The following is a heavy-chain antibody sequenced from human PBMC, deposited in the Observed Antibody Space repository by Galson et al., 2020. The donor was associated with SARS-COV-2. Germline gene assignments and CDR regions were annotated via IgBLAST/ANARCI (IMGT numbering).Heavy chain of an antibody. J-gene: IGHJ6*03. V-gene: IGHV1-3*01. CDR3: ATAPGYSGDSHTHEYLYYMDV. D-gene: IGHD2-21*02. CDR2: VHAANGDT. Sequence: ASVKVSCKASGYPVNTYVTHWVRQAPGQRLEWLGWVHAANGDTKYSQKFQGRLTLTRDPSASTAFLELTSLRTEDSSIYYCATAPGYSGDSHTHEYLYYMDVWGKGTTVTISS. CDR1: GYPVNTYV.